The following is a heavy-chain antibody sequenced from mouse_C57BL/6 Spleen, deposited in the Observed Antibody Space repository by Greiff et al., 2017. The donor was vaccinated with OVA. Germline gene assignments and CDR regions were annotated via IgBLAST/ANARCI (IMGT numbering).Heavy chain of an antibody. CDR1: GYTFTSYW. V-gene: IGHV1-64*01. Sequence: VQLQQPGAELVKPGASVKLSCKASGYTFTSYWMHWVKQRPGQGLEWIGMIHPNSGSTNYNEKFKSKATLTVDKSSSTAYMQLSSLTSEDSAVYYCARHYDYDGGAWFAYWGQGTLVTVSA. CDR3: ARHYDYDGGAWFAY. D-gene: IGHD2-4*01. J-gene: IGHJ3*01. CDR2: IHPNSGST.